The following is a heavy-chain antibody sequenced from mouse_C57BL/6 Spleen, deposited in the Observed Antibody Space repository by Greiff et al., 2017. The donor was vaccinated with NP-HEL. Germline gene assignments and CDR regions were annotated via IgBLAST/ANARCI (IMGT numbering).Heavy chain of an antibody. Sequence: EVKLQESGPGLVKPSQSLSLTCSVTGYSITSGYYWNWIRQFPGNKLEWMGYISYDGSNNYNPSLKNRISITRDTSKNQFFLKLNSVTTEDTATYYCARWDYGSSYGYFDVWGTGTTVTVSS. CDR3: ARWDYGSSYGYFDV. V-gene: IGHV3-6*01. D-gene: IGHD1-1*01. CDR2: ISYDGSN. J-gene: IGHJ1*03. CDR1: GYSITSGYY.